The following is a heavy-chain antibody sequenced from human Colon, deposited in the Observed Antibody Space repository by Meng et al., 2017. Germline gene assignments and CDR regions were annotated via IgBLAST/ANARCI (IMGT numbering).Heavy chain of an antibody. Sequence: GGSLRLSCKGSGYSFTNYWIGWVRQMPGKGLEWMGVIYPFDSDAIYSPSFQGQVTISADRSINTAYLQWSSLKASDTAMYYCARWGGVSVTTSGDYWGQGTLVTVSS. CDR1: GYSFTNYW. V-gene: IGHV5-51*01. D-gene: IGHD4-17*01. CDR2: IYPFDSDA. CDR3: ARWGGVSVTTSGDY. J-gene: IGHJ4*02.